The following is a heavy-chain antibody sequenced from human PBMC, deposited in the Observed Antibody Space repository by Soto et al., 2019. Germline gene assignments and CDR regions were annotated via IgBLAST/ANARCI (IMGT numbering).Heavy chain of an antibody. J-gene: IGHJ4*02. CDR1: GGSISSSSYY. CDR2: IYYSGST. V-gene: IGHV4-39*07. D-gene: IGHD1-1*01. CDR3: ARLNWHDGSWY. Sequence: SETLSLTCTVSGGSISSSSYYWGWIRQPPGKGLEWIGSIYYSGSTYYNPSLKSRVTISVDTSKNQFSLKLSSVTAADTAVYYCARLNWHDGSWYWGPGTLVTVFS.